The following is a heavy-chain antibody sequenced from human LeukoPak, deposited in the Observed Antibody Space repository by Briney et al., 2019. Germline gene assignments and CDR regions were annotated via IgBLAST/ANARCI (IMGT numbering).Heavy chain of an antibody. Sequence: ASVKVSCKVSGYTLTELSMHWVRQAPGKGLEWMGGFDPEDGETIYAQKFQGRVTMTEDTSTDTAYMELSSLRSEDTAVYYCATTYYDILTGNRAGYFDYWGQGTLVTVSS. J-gene: IGHJ4*02. CDR2: FDPEDGET. CDR3: ATTYYDILTGNRAGYFDY. V-gene: IGHV1-24*01. CDR1: GYTLTELS. D-gene: IGHD3-9*01.